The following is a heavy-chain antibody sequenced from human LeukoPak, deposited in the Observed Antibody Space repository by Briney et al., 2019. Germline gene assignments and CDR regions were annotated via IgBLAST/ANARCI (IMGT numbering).Heavy chain of an antibody. CDR2: IYYSGST. V-gene: IGHV4-59*08. J-gene: IGHJ4*02. Sequence: PSETLSPTCTGSGGSMSPYHWGWIRQPPGKGLEWTGYIYYSGSTNYNPSLKSRVTISVDTSKNQFSLKLSSVTAADTAIYYCARAVSGRFDYWGQGTLVTVSS. CDR1: GGSMSPYH. D-gene: IGHD6-19*01. CDR3: ARAVSGRFDY.